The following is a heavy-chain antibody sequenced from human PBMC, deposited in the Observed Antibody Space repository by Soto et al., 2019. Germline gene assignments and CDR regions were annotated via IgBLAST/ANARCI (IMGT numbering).Heavy chain of an antibody. CDR2: ITDSGSDT. Sequence: PGKGLEWVSAITDSGSDTYYADSVKGRLAVSRDNSKSTLYLQLSSLRVEDTAVYYCAKRLLVRGAFAYRGQGTVVTVS. D-gene: IGHD2-15*01. J-gene: IGHJ4*02. V-gene: IGHV3-23*01. CDR3: AKRLLVRGAFAY.